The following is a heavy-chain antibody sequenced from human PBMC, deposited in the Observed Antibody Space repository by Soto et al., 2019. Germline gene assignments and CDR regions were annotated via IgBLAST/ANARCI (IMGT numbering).Heavy chain of an antibody. CDR2: MSYDGGNR. Sequence: PGGXMKLSCAASGFTFSNYGMHWARQAPGKGPQWVAAMSYDGGNRYYADSVKGRFIISRDNSKNTLYLQMNSLGAEDTAEYYCAXEKYYYDSSGTYYFDYWGQGTLVTSPQ. V-gene: IGHV3-30*03. D-gene: IGHD3-22*01. CDR1: GFTFSNYG. CDR3: AXEKYYYDSSGTYYFDY. J-gene: IGHJ4*02.